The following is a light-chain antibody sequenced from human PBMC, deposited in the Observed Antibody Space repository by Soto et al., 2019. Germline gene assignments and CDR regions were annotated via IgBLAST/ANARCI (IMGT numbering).Light chain of an antibody. Sequence: DSQMTQSPSSLSTSVGDRVTITCRTSQSVSTYLNWYQQRPGKAPKLLIYGASSLQSGVPSRFSGSGSGTHFTLTISSLQPEDFATYYCQEGSTLLTFGGGTKVDIK. J-gene: IGKJ4*01. CDR1: QSVSTY. CDR2: GAS. V-gene: IGKV1-39*01. CDR3: QEGSTLLT.